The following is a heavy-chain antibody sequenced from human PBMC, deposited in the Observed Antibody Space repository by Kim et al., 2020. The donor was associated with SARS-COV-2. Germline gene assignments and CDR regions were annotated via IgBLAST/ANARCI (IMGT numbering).Heavy chain of an antibody. CDR3: ARDQSAGYSSSWNDY. Sequence: ADSVKGRVTISRDNSKNTLYLQMNSLRGEDTAVYYCARDQSAGYSSSWNDYWGQGTLVTVSS. V-gene: IGHV3-30*07. J-gene: IGHJ4*02. D-gene: IGHD6-13*01.